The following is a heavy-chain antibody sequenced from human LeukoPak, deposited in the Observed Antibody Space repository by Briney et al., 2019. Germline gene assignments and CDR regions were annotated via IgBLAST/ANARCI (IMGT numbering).Heavy chain of an antibody. J-gene: IGHJ4*02. CDR3: ARAPYGVGYTAERDY. D-gene: IGHD3-16*02. Sequence: GGSLRLSCAASGFPVSSNYMSWVRQAPGKGLEWVSVIYRDDTTYYADSVKGRFTIFRDNSKNTLYLQMDSLRDDDTAVYYCARAPYGVGYTAERDYWGQGTLVTVSS. CDR2: IYRDDTT. CDR1: GFPVSSNY. V-gene: IGHV3-53*01.